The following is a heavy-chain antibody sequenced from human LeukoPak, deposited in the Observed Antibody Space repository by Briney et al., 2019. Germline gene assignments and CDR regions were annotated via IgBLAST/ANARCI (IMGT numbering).Heavy chain of an antibody. D-gene: IGHD1-1*01. CDR3: ASWMTPQYFQH. Sequence: SETLSLTCTVSGASISSYYWSWIRQPPGKGLEWIGYIYYGGSTNYNPSLKSRVTISLDTSKNQFSLKLSSVTAADTAVYYCASWMTPQYFQHWGQGTLVTVSS. CDR2: IYYGGST. J-gene: IGHJ1*01. CDR1: GASISSYY. V-gene: IGHV4-59*08.